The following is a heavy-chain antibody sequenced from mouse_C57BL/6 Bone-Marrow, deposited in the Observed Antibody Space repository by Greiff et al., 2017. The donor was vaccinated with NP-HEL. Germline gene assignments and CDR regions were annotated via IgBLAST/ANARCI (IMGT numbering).Heavy chain of an antibody. D-gene: IGHD2-10*01. Sequence: EVQLVESGGDLVKPGGSLKLSCAASGFTFSSYGMSWVRQTPDKRLEWVATISSGGSYTYYPDSVKGRFTISRDNAKNTLYLQMSSLKSEDTAMYYCARRGAYPGAMDYWGQGTSVTVSS. CDR1: GFTFSSYG. CDR2: ISSGGSYT. J-gene: IGHJ4*01. CDR3: ARRGAYPGAMDY. V-gene: IGHV5-6*01.